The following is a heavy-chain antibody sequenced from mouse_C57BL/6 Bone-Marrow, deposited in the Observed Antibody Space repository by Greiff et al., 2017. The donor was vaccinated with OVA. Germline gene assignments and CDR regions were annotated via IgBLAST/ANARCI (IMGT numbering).Heavy chain of an antibody. J-gene: IGHJ1*03. Sequence: LMESGAELASPGASVTLSCKASGYTFTDHIMNWVKKRPGQGLEWIGRIYPVSGETNYNQKFMGKATFSVDRSSSTVYMVLNSLTSEDPAVYYCFTTVVATEWYFDVWGTGTTVTVSS. CDR1: GYTFTDHI. D-gene: IGHD1-1*01. CDR2: IYPVSGET. V-gene: IGHV1-11*01. CDR3: FTTVVATEWYFDV.